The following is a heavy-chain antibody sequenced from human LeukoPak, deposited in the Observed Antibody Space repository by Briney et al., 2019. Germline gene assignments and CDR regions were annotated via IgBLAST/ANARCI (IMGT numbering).Heavy chain of an antibody. CDR2: IWFDGSNK. CDR1: GFTFSSYG. Sequence: AGGSLRLSCAASGFTFSSYGMHWVRQAAGKGLEWVAVIWFDGSNKYYADSVKGRFTISRDNSKNTLYLQMNSLRAEDTAVYYCARDRDWGCSYCSYWGQGTLVTVSS. CDR3: ARDRDWGCSYCSY. D-gene: IGHD7-27*01. V-gene: IGHV3-33*01. J-gene: IGHJ4*02.